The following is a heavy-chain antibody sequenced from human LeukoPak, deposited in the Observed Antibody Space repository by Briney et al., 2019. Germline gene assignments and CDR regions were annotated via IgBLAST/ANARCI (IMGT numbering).Heavy chain of an antibody. Sequence: ASETLSLTCAVYGGSFSGYYWSWIRQPPGKGLEWIGEINHSGSTNYNPSLKSRVTISVDTSKNQFSLRLSSVTAADTAVYYCARGRWIYDYWGQGTLVTVSS. D-gene: IGHD1-7*01. V-gene: IGHV4-34*01. CDR2: INHSGST. CDR3: ARGRWIYDY. CDR1: GGSFSGYY. J-gene: IGHJ4*02.